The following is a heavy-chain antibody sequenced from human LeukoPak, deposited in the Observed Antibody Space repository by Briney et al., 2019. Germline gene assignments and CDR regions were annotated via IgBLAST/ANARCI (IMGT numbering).Heavy chain of an antibody. CDR3: AKSSGDYFFDY. D-gene: IGHD3-22*01. V-gene: IGHV1-8*01. J-gene: IGHJ4*02. CDR2: MNPNSGNA. Sequence: ASVKVSCKASGYNFNNHDINWVRQATGQGLEWLGRMNPNSGNAGYAQKLQGRVTMTWNSSTNTAYLEVTALRSDDMAVCSCAKSSGDYFFDYWGQGTLVTVSS. CDR1: GYNFNNHD.